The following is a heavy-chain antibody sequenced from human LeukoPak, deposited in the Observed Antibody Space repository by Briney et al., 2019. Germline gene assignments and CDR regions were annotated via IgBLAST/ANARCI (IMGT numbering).Heavy chain of an antibody. CDR2: IYYSGST. CDR3: AVYYDILTGYGPSRSRTYYFDY. V-gene: IGHV4-59*12. CDR1: GGSISSYY. Sequence: SETLSLTCTVSGGSISSYYWSWIRQPPGKGLEWIEYIYYSGSTNYNPSLNSRVTMSVDTSKNQFSLKLSSVTAADTAAYYCAVYYDILTGYGPSRSRTYYFDYWGQGTLVTVSS. D-gene: IGHD3-9*01. J-gene: IGHJ4*02.